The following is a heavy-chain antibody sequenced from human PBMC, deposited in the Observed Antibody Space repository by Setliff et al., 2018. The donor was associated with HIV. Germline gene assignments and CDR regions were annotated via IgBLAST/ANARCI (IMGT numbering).Heavy chain of an antibody. D-gene: IGHD1-1*01. J-gene: IGHJ4*02. Sequence: GGSLRLSCAASGFTFSNYGMHWVRQAPGKGLEGVAVIWYDANNKYYADSVKGRFTISGDKSKSMLYLQMNNLRVDDTAMYYCARDLNWAFDYWGQGILVTVSS. CDR2: IWYDANNK. V-gene: IGHV3-33*01. CDR1: GFTFSNYG. CDR3: ARDLNWAFDY.